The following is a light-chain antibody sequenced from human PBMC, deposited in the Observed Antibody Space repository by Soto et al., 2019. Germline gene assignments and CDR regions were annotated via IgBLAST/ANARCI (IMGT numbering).Light chain of an antibody. J-gene: IGLJ2*01. V-gene: IGLV2-8*01. Sequence: QSALTQPPSASGSPGQSVTISCTGTSSDIGGYNSVSWYQQHPGKAPRLMIYEVNKRPSGVPDRFSGSKSGYTASLTVSGLQTEDEAFYYCSSYTSSSTYVVFGGGTKLTVL. CDR2: EVN. CDR3: SSYTSSSTYVV. CDR1: SSDIGGYNS.